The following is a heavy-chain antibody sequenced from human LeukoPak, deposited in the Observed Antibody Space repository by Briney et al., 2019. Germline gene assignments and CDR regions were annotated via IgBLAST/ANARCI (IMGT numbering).Heavy chain of an antibody. D-gene: IGHD2-2*01. CDR3: ARPYCSSTSCYRGWFDP. J-gene: IGHJ5*02. Sequence: ASVKVSCKASGYTFTGYYMHWVRQAPGQGLEWMGWISAYNGNTNYAQKLQGRVTMTTDTSTSTAYMELRSLRSDDTAVYYCARPYCSSTSCYRGWFDPWGQGTLVTVSS. V-gene: IGHV1-18*04. CDR2: ISAYNGNT. CDR1: GYTFTGYY.